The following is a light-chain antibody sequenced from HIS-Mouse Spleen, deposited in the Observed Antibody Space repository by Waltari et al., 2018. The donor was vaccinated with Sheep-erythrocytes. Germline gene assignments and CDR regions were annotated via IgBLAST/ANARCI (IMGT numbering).Light chain of an antibody. Sequence: QSALTQPRSVSGSPGQSVTISCTGTSSAVGGDNYALWYQQHPGKAPKLMIYDVSKRPSGVPDRFSGSKSGNTASLTISGLQAEDEADYYCCSYAGSYNHVFATGTKVTVL. CDR3: CSYAGSYNHV. V-gene: IGLV2-11*01. CDR1: SSAVGGDNY. J-gene: IGLJ1*01. CDR2: DVS.